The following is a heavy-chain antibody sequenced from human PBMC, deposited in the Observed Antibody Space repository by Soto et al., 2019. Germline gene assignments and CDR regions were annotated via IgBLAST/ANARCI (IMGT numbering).Heavy chain of an antibody. V-gene: IGHV1-46*01. D-gene: IGHD1-20*01. CDR3: ARDHITGTTDEYYFDY. Sequence: ASVKVSCKASGYTFTSYDMHWVRQAPGQGLEWMGIINPSGGSTSYAQKFQGRVTMTRDTSTSTVYMELSSLRSEDTAVYYCARDHITGTTDEYYFDYWGQGTLVTVSS. CDR2: INPSGGST. CDR1: GYTFTSYD. J-gene: IGHJ4*02.